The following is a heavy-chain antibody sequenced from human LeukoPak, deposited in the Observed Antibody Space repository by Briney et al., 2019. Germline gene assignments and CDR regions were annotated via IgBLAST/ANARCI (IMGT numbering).Heavy chain of an antibody. CDR1: GYTFTGYY. J-gene: IGHJ6*02. CDR3: ARGGRYFDWLLHLGMDV. Sequence: ASVKVSCKASGYTFTGYYMHWVRQAPGQGLEWMGWINPNSGSTNYAQKFQGRVTMTRDTSISTAYMELSRLRSDDTAVYYCARGGRYFDWLLHLGMDVWGQGTTVTVSS. CDR2: INPNSGST. V-gene: IGHV1-2*02. D-gene: IGHD3-9*01.